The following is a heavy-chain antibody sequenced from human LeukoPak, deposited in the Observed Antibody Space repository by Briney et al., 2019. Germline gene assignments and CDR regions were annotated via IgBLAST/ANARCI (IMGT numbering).Heavy chain of an antibody. V-gene: IGHV4-4*02. CDR1: GDSINSLDL. D-gene: IGHD3-22*01. CDR3: AGLVGRYSSGLYYYYFDY. J-gene: IGHJ4*02. CDR2: MYLSGTT. Sequence: SGTLSLTCTVSGDSINSLDLWSWVRQPPGKGLEWIGEMYLSGTTHSNPSVKSRVTISIDKSENQFFLNLSSVTAADTAVYYCAGLVGRYSSGLYYYYFDYWGQGTLVTVSS.